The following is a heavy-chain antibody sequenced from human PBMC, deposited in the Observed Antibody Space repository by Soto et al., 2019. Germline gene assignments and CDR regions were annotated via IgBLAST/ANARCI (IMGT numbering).Heavy chain of an antibody. D-gene: IGHD3-22*01. CDR1: GGSISSNFYY. CDR2: IYYRGST. V-gene: IGHV4-39*07. CDR3: ARGTYYYDSSGYYRRYNWFDP. J-gene: IGHJ5*02. Sequence: SETLSLTCTVSGGSISSNFYYGGWIRQPPGKGLQWIGNIYYRGSTNYNPSLKSRVTISVDTSKNQFSLKLSSVTAAGTAVYYCARGTYYYDSSGYYRRYNWFDPWGQGTLVTVS.